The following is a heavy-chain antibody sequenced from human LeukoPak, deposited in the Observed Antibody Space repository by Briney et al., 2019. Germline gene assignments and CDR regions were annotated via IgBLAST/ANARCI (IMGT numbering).Heavy chain of an antibody. D-gene: IGHD5-18*01. J-gene: IGHJ4*02. V-gene: IGHV4-59*08. Sequence: PSETLSLTCTVSGGSINSYYWSWIRQPPGKGLEWIGYIYYSGSTNYNPSLKSRVTISVDTSKNQFSLKLSSVTAADTAVYYCARHGYGTGIFDYWGQGTLVTVSS. CDR3: ARHGYGTGIFDY. CDR2: IYYSGST. CDR1: GGSINSYY.